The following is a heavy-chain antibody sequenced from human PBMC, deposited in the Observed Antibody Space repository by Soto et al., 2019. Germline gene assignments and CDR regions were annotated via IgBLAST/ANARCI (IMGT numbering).Heavy chain of an antibody. Sequence: VASVKVSCKASGDTFGSYDVNWVRQASGHGLEWMGWMNPNSGGTDYAQKFRGRVTMTSNTSISTAYLDLSSLRSEDTAVYYCATHNNIVLVPAATYYYYGMDVWG. D-gene: IGHD2-2*01. CDR1: GDTFGSYD. V-gene: IGHV1-8*02. CDR3: ATHNNIVLVPAATYYYYGMDV. J-gene: IGHJ6*02. CDR2: MNPNSGGT.